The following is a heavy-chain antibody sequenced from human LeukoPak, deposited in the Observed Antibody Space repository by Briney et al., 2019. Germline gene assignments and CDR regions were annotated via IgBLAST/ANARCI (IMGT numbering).Heavy chain of an antibody. Sequence: GGSLRLSCAASGFTFSSYVMSWVRQAPGKGLEWVSAISGSGGSTYYADSVKGRFTISRDNAKNSLYPQMNSLRAEDTAVYYCAREVGATGSSWFDPWGQGTLVTVSS. CDR1: GFTFSSYV. CDR2: ISGSGGST. CDR3: AREVGATGSSWFDP. V-gene: IGHV3-23*01. J-gene: IGHJ5*02. D-gene: IGHD1-26*01.